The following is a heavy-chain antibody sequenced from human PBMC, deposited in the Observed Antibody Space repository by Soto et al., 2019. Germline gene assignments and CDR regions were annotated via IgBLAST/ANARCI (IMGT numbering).Heavy chain of an antibody. D-gene: IGHD2-2*01. J-gene: IGHJ4*02. CDR1: GFSFSDYY. CDR3: ARGNALYDY. V-gene: IGHV3-11*01. CDR2: IRSTDSTR. Sequence: PGGSLRLSCAASGFSFSDYYMIWIRQAPGKGLEWGSYIRSTDSTRYYADSVKGRFIISRDNAKNSLYLQMNSLRAEDTAVYYCARGNALYDYWGQGTLVTVSS.